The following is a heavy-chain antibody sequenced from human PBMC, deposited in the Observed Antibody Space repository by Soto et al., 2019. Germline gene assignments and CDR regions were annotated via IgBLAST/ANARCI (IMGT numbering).Heavy chain of an antibody. CDR3: ARSIAARPWFDP. D-gene: IGHD6-6*01. V-gene: IGHV4-59*01. CDR1: GGSMSSYY. CDR2: IYYSGST. J-gene: IGHJ5*02. Sequence: SETLALTCAVSGGSMSSYYWSWIRQPPGKGLEWIGYIYYSGSTNYNPSLKSRVTISVDTSKNQFSLKLSSVTAADTAVYYCARSIAARPWFDPWGQGTLVTVPS.